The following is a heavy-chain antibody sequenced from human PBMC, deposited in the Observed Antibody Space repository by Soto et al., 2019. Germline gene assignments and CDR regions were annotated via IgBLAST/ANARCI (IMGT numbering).Heavy chain of an antibody. CDR1: GYTFTGYY. CDR3: ARSKPQSPGAFDI. CDR2: INPNSGGT. Sequence: ASVKVSCKASGYTFTGYYMHWVRQAPGQGLEWMGWINPNSGGTNYSQKVQGWVTMTRDTSISTAYMELSRLRSDDTAVFYWARSKPQSPGAFDIWGKGKMVTVSS. J-gene: IGHJ3*02. V-gene: IGHV1-2*04.